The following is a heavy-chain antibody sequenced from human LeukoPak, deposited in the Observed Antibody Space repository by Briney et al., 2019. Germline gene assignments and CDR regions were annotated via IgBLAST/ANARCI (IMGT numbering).Heavy chain of an antibody. CDR1: GFTLSTCW. V-gene: IGHV3-7*01. CDR2: INPDGSGK. CDR3: ASWGAGGNS. D-gene: IGHD3-16*01. Sequence: GGSLRLSCEASGFTLSTCWMNWVRQVPGKGLDWVTNINPDGSGKRYVDSVKGRFTIARDNADNSLSLQMNSLRAKDTAVYYCASWGAGGNSWGQGTLVTVSS. J-gene: IGHJ4*02.